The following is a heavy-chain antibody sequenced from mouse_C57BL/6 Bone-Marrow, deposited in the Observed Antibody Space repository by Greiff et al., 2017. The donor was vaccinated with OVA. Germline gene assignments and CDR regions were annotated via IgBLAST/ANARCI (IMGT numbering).Heavy chain of an antibody. CDR3: ARQEGAY. J-gene: IGHJ3*01. V-gene: IGHV5-12*01. CDR1: GFTFSDYY. CDR2: ISNGGGST. Sequence: VQLKESGGGLVQPGGSLKLSCAASGFTFSDYYMYWVRQTPEKRLEWVAYISNGGGSTYYPDTVKGRFTISRDNAKNTLYLQMGRLKSEDTAMYYCARQEGAYWGQGTLVTVSA.